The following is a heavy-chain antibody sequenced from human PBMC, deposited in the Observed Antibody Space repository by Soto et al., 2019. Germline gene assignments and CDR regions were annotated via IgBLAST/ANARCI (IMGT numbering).Heavy chain of an antibody. J-gene: IGHJ6*02. CDR2: ISSDGRKE. CDR3: ARDDLDGVIYFYGMDV. V-gene: IGHV3-30*03. Sequence: GGSLRLSCAASGLVFSRFGMHWVRQAPGKGLEWVAVISSDGRKEYYADSVKGRFTISRVNSKNTMYLQMNSLRAEDAAVYYCARDDLDGVIYFYGMDVWGQGTRVTVSS. D-gene: IGHD4-17*01. CDR1: GLVFSRFG.